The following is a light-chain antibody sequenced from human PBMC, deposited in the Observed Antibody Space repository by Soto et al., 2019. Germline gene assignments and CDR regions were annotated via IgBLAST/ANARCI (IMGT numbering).Light chain of an antibody. CDR2: TNN. CDR3: AAWDDSLGAYV. J-gene: IGLJ1*01. Sequence: QSLLTQPPSASATPGQRVTFSCSGSNSNIGTNTVNWYQQLPGTAPRLLIYTNNQRPSGVPQRFSGSKTGTSASLAIGGLQSEDGADYYCAAWDDSLGAYVFGTGTKVTVL. V-gene: IGLV1-44*01. CDR1: NSNIGTNT.